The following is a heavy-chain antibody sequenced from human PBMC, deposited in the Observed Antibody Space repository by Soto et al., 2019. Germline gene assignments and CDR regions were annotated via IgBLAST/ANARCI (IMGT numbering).Heavy chain of an antibody. CDR2: INHSGST. J-gene: IGHJ5*02. Sequence: QVQLQQWGAGLLKPSETLSLTCAVYGGSFSGYYWSWIRQPPGKGLEWIGEINHSGSTNYNPSLKSRVTISVDTSKNQCSLKLSSVTAADTAVYYCARVPVPARLRSNWFDPWGQGTLVTVSS. V-gene: IGHV4-34*01. D-gene: IGHD4-17*01. CDR1: GGSFSGYY. CDR3: ARVPVPARLRSNWFDP.